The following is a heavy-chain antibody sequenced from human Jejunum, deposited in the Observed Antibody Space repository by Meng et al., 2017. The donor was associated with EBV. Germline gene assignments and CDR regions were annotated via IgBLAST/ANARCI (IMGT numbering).Heavy chain of an antibody. CDR1: GASTRSIHW. Sequence: QVQLTEPAPGRVKPAGTCSPTCAVLGASTRSIHWGSWFRQPPGKGLEWIGEMHPGGSTNYNPSLKSRVTISVDNSKNQFSLKLTSVTAADTAVYYCAKSNDYSLNSWGQGTLVTVSS. CDR3: AKSNDYSLNS. V-gene: IGHV4-4*02. CDR2: MHPGGST. J-gene: IGHJ4*02. D-gene: IGHD4-11*01.